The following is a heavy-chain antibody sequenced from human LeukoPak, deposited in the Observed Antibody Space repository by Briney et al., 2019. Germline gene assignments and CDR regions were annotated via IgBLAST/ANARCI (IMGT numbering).Heavy chain of an antibody. CDR3: ARDPMYYYDSSGLPTRAFDI. J-gene: IGHJ3*02. CDR2: IYYSGST. D-gene: IGHD3-22*01. CDR1: GGSISSGGYY. Sequence: SQTLSLTCTVSGGSISSGGYYWSWIRQHPGKGLEWIGYIYYSGSTYYNPSLKSRVTITVDTSKNQFSLKLSSVTAADTAVYYCARDPMYYYDSSGLPTRAFDIWGQGTMVTVSS. V-gene: IGHV4-31*03.